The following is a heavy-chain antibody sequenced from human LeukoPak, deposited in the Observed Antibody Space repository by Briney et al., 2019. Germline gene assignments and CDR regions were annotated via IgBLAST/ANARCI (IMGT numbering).Heavy chain of an antibody. CDR2: IRSKAYGGTT. CDR1: GFTFGDYA. J-gene: IGHJ6*03. V-gene: IGHV3-49*03. CDR3: TRVFPRGLYYYSYMDV. Sequence: GGSLRLSCTASGFTFGDYAMSWLRQAPGRGLEWVGFIRSKAYGGTTEYAASVKGRFTISREDSKSIAYLQMNSLKTEDTAVYYCTRVFPRGLYYYSYMDVWAKGTTVTVSS.